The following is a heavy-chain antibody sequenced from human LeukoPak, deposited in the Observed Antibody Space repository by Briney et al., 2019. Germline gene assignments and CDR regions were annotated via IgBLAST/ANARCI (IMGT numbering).Heavy chain of an antibody. CDR1: GFIVSSNY. Sequence: GGSLRLSCAVSGFIVSSNYFSGVRQAPGKGLEWVSVIYSGGSTYYADSVKGRFTISRDNSKNTLYLQMKSLRAEDTAVYYCARGLGYCSGGSCLVLDYWGQGTLVTVSS. D-gene: IGHD2-15*01. CDR2: IYSGGST. J-gene: IGHJ4*02. V-gene: IGHV3-53*01. CDR3: ARGLGYCSGGSCLVLDY.